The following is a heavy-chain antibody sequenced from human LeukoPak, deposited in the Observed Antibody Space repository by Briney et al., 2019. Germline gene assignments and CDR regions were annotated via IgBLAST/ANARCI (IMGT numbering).Heavy chain of an antibody. V-gene: IGHV3-43*01. D-gene: IGHD3-10*01. CDR3: ATDYYVSGSYYRLFY. CDR2: ISWDGGST. Sequence: PGGSLRLSCAASGFTFDDYTMHWVRQAPGKGLEWVSLISWDGGSTYYADSVKGRFTISRDNSKNSLYLQMNNLRAEDTAVYYCATDYYVSGSYYRLFYWGQGTLVTVSS. CDR1: GFTFDDYT. J-gene: IGHJ4*02.